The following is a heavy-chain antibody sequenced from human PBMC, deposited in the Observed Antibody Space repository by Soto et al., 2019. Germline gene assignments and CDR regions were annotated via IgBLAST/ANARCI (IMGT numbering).Heavy chain of an antibody. V-gene: IGHV5-51*01. Sequence: PGESLKISCKGSGSSFTNYRIGWVRQLPGKGLEWMGSIYPGDSDTRYSPSFQGQVTISADKSITTAYLQWSSLKASDTAMYYCARQGNSSHYYYYFGMDVWGQGTTVTVSS. CDR3: ARQGNSSHYYYYFGMDV. CDR2: IYPGDSDT. D-gene: IGHD4-4*01. J-gene: IGHJ6*02. CDR1: GSSFTNYR.